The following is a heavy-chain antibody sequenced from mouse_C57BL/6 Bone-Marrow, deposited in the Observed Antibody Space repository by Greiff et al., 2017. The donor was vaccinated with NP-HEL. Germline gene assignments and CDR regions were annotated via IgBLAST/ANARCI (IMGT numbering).Heavy chain of an antibody. CDR2: IYPGSGNT. D-gene: IGHD2-1*01. CDR1: GYTFTDYY. J-gene: IGHJ4*01. CDR3: ARKAIYYGSRYAMDY. V-gene: IGHV1-76*01. Sequence: QVQLQQSGAELVRPGASVKLSCKASGYTFTDYYINWVKQRPGQGLEWIARIYPGSGNTYYNEKFKGKATLTAEKSSSTAYMQLSSLTSEDSAVYFCARKAIYYGSRYAMDYWGQGTSVTVSS.